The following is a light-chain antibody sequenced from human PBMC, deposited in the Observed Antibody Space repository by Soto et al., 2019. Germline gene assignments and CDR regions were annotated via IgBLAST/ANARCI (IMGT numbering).Light chain of an antibody. J-gene: IGKJ2*01. CDR2: GAS. CDR1: QSVSNF. V-gene: IGKV3-15*01. CDR3: QQYNNWPPRT. Sequence: EIVMTQSPVTLSVSPGERATLSCRASQSVSNFLAWYQQKPGQAPRLLIYGASTRAIGIPARFSGSGSGTEFTLTISSLQSEDLAVYYCQQYNNWPPRTFGQGTKLEIK.